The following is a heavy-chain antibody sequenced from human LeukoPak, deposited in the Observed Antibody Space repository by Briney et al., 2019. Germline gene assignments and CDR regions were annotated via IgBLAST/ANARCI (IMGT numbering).Heavy chain of an antibody. D-gene: IGHD2-15*01. V-gene: IGHV1-69*04. CDR3: TTDLRLRCSAGSCVDY. Sequence: SVKVSCKASGGTFSSYAISWVRQPPGQGLEWMGRIIPILGIANYAQKFQGRVTITADKSTSTAYMELSSLRSEDTAVYYCTTDLRLRCSAGSCVDYWGQGTLVTVSS. J-gene: IGHJ4*02. CDR2: IIPILGIA. CDR1: GGTFSSYA.